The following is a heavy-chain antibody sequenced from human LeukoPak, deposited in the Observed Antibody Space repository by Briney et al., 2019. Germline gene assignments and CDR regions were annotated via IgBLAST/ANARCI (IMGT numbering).Heavy chain of an antibody. J-gene: IGHJ4*02. V-gene: IGHV3-66*02. D-gene: IGHD2-2*01. CDR3: AHIAPVVPAAGDYFDY. CDR1: GFTVSNNY. Sequence: GGSLRLSCAASGFTVSNNYMGWVRQAPAKGLEWVSVIYSVGSTYYADSVKGRFTISRDNSKNTLYLQMNSLRAEDTAVYYCAHIAPVVPAAGDYFDYWGQGTLVTVSS. CDR2: IYSVGST.